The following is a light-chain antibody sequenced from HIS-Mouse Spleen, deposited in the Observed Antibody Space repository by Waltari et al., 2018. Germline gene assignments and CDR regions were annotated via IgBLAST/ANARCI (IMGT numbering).Light chain of an antibody. CDR3: QQLNSYPPT. J-gene: IGKJ1*01. CDR2: AAS. Sequence: DIQLTQSPSFLSASVGDRVTITCRASQGISSYLAWYQHKPGKAPKLLIYAASTLQSGGPSRVSGSGAGREFTLTISSLQPEDFATYYCQQLNSYPPTFGQGTKVEIK. V-gene: IGKV1-9*01. CDR1: QGISSY.